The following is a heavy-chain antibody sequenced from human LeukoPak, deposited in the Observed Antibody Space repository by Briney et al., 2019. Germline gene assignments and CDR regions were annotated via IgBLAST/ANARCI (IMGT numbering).Heavy chain of an antibody. V-gene: IGHV3-53*01. J-gene: IGHJ4*02. CDR1: GFTFSSYA. D-gene: IGHD3-9*01. CDR3: SRAREYYDILTGYSSYYFDY. CDR2: IYSGGST. Sequence: GGSLRLSCAASGFTFSSYAMHWVRQAPGKGLEWVSVIYSGGSTYYADSVKGRFTISRDSSKNTLYLQMNSLKAEDTAVYYCSRAREYYDILTGYSSYYFDYWGQGTLVTVSS.